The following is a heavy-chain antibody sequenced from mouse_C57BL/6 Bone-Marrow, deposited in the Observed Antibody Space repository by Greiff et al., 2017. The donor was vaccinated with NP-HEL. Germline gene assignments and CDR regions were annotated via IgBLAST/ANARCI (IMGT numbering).Heavy chain of an antibody. CDR3: AAGYYGSSYDWYFDV. D-gene: IGHD1-1*01. J-gene: IGHJ1*03. V-gene: IGHV1-20*01. CDR1: GYSFTGYF. Sequence: VQLQQSGPELVKPGDSVKISCKASGYSFTGYFMNWVMQSHGKSLEWIGRINPYNGDTFYNQKFKGKATLTVDKSSSTAHMELRSLTSEDDAVYYCAAGYYGSSYDWYFDVWGTGTTVTVSS. CDR2: INPYNGDT.